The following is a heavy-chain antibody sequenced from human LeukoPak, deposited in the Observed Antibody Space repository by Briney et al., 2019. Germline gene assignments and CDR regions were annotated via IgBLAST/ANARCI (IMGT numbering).Heavy chain of an antibody. J-gene: IGHJ6*03. CDR3: ARDHGGSSQPNTYYYYYYMDV. V-gene: IGHV1-18*01. CDR1: GYTFTSYG. D-gene: IGHD1-26*01. CDR2: ISAYNGNT. Sequence: ASVKVSCKASGYTFTSYGISWVRQAPGQGLEWMGWISAYNGNTNYAQKLQGRVTMTTDTSTSTAYMELRSLRSDDTAVYYCARDHGGSSQPNTYYYYYYMDVWGKGTTVTVSS.